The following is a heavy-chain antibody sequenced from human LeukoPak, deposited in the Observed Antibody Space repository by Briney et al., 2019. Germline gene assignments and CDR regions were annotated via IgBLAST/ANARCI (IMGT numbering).Heavy chain of an antibody. V-gene: IGHV4-59*08. Sequence: SETLSLTCTVSGGSINPYYWSWIRQPPGKGLEWIAYVRDNGESNYNSSLKSRLTISVDTPNNQISLRLSFVTAADTAMYYCARQPANTAAFDIWGLGTMVTVSS. CDR3: ARQPANTAAFDI. CDR1: GGSINPYY. CDR2: VRDNGES. J-gene: IGHJ3*02. D-gene: IGHD5-18*01.